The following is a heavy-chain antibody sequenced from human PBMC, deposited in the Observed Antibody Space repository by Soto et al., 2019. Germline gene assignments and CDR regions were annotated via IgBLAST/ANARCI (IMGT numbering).Heavy chain of an antibody. V-gene: IGHV3-33*01. J-gene: IGHJ6*03. CDR1: GFTFSSYG. CDR3: ARDDILTGYNYYYYYMDV. Sequence: QVQLVESGGGVVQPGRSLRLSCAASGFTFSSYGMHWVRQAPGKGLEWVAGIWYDGSNKYYADSVKGRFTISRDNSKNTLYLQMNSLRAEDTAVYYCARDDILTGYNYYYYYMDVWGKGTTVTVSS. D-gene: IGHD3-9*01. CDR2: IWYDGSNK.